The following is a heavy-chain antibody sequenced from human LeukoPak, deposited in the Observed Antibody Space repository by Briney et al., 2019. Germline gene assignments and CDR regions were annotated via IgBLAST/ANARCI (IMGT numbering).Heavy chain of an antibody. J-gene: IGHJ4*02. Sequence: PGGSLRLSCAASGFTFDEFTMHWVRQAPGKGLEWVSSISSQSTYIYYPDSMKGRFTISRDDAADSVFLQMNNLRVEDTAVYLCARGSGNSFYFGDWGQGTQVTVSS. CDR1: GFTFDEFT. D-gene: IGHD4-23*01. CDR3: ARGSGNSFYFGD. V-gene: IGHV3-21*01. CDR2: ISSQSTYI.